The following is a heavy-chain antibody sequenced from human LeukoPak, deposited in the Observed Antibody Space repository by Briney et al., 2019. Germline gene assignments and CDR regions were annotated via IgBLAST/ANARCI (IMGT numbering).Heavy chain of an antibody. Sequence: GGSLRLSCAASGFTFSSYAMGWVRQAAGKGLEWVSAISGSGGSTYYADSVKGRFTISRDNSKNTLYLQMNSLRAEDTAVYYCAKNYGDYYYYGMDVWGQGTTVTVSS. CDR3: AKNYGDYYYYGMDV. CDR1: GFTFSSYA. CDR2: ISGSGGST. D-gene: IGHD4-17*01. J-gene: IGHJ6*02. V-gene: IGHV3-23*01.